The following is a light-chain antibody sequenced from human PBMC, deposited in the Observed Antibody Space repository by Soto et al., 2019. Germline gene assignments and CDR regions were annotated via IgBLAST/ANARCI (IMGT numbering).Light chain of an antibody. CDR3: QQYSSSPRT. CDR1: ERIGSW. Sequence: DVQMTQSPSTLSASVGDRVTITCRASERIGSWLAWYQQKPGTAPKLLIYKAPTVAKGVTSTFSGSGSGTEFNLTINRLQPDDFAAYYCQQYSSSPRTFGQGTKVDIK. CDR2: KAP. V-gene: IGKV1-5*03. J-gene: IGKJ1*01.